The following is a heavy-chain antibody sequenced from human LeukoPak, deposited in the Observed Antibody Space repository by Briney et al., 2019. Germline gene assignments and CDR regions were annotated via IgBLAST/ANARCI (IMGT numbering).Heavy chain of an antibody. J-gene: IGHJ4*02. CDR2: ISYDGSNK. D-gene: IGHD5-12*01. CDR1: GFTFSSYG. Sequence: GGSLRLSCAASGFTFSSYGMHWVRKAPGKGLEWVAVISYDGSNKYYADSVKGRFTISRDNSKNTLYLQMNSLRAEDTAVYYCAKDWGSGYDETDYWGQGTLVTVSS. CDR3: AKDWGSGYDETDY. V-gene: IGHV3-30*18.